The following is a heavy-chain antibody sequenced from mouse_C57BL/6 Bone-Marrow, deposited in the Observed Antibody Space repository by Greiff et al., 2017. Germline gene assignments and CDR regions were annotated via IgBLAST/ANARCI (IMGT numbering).Heavy chain of an antibody. J-gene: IGHJ3*01. V-gene: IGHV1-64*01. Sequence: QVQLQQPGAELVKPGASVKLSCKASGYTFTSYWMHWVKQRPGQGLEWIGMIHPNSGSTNYNEKFKSKATLTVDKSSSTAYMQLSSLTSEDSAVXYCARKRDYYYGSSPFAYWGQGTLVTVSA. CDR3: ARKRDYYYGSSPFAY. D-gene: IGHD1-1*01. CDR1: GYTFTSYW. CDR2: IHPNSGST.